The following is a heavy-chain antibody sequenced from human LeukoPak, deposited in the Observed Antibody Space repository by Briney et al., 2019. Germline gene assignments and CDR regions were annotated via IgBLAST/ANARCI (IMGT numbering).Heavy chain of an antibody. CDR3: ASAQWELNYYYMDV. D-gene: IGHD1-26*01. CDR1: GFTFSSYS. CDR2: ISSSSYI. V-gene: IGHV3-21*01. J-gene: IGHJ6*03. Sequence: GGSLRLSCAASGFTFSSYSMNWVRQAPGKGLEWVSSISSSSYIYYADSVKGRFTISRDNAKNSLYLQMNSLRAEDTAVYYCASAQWELNYYYMDVWGKGTTVTVSS.